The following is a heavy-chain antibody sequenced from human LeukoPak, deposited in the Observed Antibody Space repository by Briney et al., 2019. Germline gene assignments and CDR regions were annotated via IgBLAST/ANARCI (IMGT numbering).Heavy chain of an antibody. CDR2: IDPSDSYT. CDR1: GYNFTSYW. V-gene: IGHV5-10-1*01. J-gene: IGHJ4*02. D-gene: IGHD6-13*01. Sequence: GESLKISCKGSGYNFTSYWISWVRQMPGNGLEWMGRIDPSDSYTNCSPSFQGHVTISADKSISTAYLQWSSLKASDTAMYYCATRLSSSWYYFDYWGLGTLVTVSS. CDR3: ATRLSSSWYYFDY.